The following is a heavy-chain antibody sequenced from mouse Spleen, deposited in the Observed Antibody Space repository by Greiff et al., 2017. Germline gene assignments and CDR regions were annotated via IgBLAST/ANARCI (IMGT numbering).Heavy chain of an antibody. CDR2: INYDGSST. CDR1: GFTFSDYY. CDR3: ESAGPLYKYDEGYFDY. Sequence: EVQLVESEGGLVQPGSSMKLSCTASGFTFSDYYMAWVRQVPEKGLEWVANINYDGSSTYYLDSLKSRFIISRDNAKNILYLQMSSLKSEDTAKYCCESAGPLYKYDEGYFDYWGQGTPLTVSS. D-gene: IGHD2-14*01. V-gene: IGHV5-16*01. J-gene: IGHJ2*01.